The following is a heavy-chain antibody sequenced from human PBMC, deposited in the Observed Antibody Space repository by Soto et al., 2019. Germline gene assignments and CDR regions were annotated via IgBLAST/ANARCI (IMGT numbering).Heavy chain of an antibody. D-gene: IGHD2-2*01. Sequence: EVQLVESGGGLVKPGGSLRLSCAASGFTFSSYSMNWVRQAPGKGLEWVSSISSSSSYIYYADSVKGRFTISRDNAKNSLQLQMNSRRAEDTAVYYCARDMRSSTAFFFYYGMDVWGQGTTVTVSS. J-gene: IGHJ6*02. CDR3: ARDMRSSTAFFFYYGMDV. V-gene: IGHV3-21*01. CDR2: ISSSSSYI. CDR1: GFTFSSYS.